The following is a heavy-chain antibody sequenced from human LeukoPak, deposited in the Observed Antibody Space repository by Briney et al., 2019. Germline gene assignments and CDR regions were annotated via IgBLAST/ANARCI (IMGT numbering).Heavy chain of an antibody. CDR2: IIPIFGTA. CDR3: ARDMSVVVPAAMPVVVAFDI. Sequence: ASVKVSCKASGGTFSSYAISWVRQAPGQGLEWMGGIIPIFGTANYAQKFQGRVTITADESTSTAYMGLSSLRSEDTAVYYCARDMSVVVPAAMPVVVAFDIWGQGTMVTVSS. D-gene: IGHD2-2*01. V-gene: IGHV1-69*13. CDR1: GGTFSSYA. J-gene: IGHJ3*02.